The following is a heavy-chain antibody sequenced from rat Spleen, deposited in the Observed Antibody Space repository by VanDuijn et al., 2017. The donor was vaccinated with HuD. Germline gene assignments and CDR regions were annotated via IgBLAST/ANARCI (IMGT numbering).Heavy chain of an antibody. J-gene: IGHJ3*01. CDR3: VRQDTSGYSNWFAY. D-gene: IGHD4-3*01. Sequence: EVQLVESDGGLVQPGRSLKLSCAASGFTISDYYMAWVRQALKKGLEWVATIIYDDSRTYYRDSVKGRFTVSRDNAKNTLYLLLDSLRSEDTATYYCVRQDTSGYSNWFAYWGQGTLVTVSS. CDR2: IIYDDSRT. CDR1: GFTISDYY. V-gene: IGHV5S10*01.